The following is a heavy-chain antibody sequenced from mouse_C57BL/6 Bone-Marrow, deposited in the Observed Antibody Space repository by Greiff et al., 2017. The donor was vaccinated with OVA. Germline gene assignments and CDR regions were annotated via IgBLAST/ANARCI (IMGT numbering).Heavy chain of an antibody. Sequence: VQLQQSGPELVKPGASVKISCKASGYTFTDYYMNWVKQSHGKSLEWIGDINPNNGGTSYNQKFKGKATLTVDKSSSTAYMELRSLTSEDSAVYYCANYYGNHWYFDVWGTGTTVTVSS. D-gene: IGHD2-1*01. J-gene: IGHJ1*03. CDR1: GYTFTDYY. CDR3: ANYYGNHWYFDV. CDR2: INPNNGGT. V-gene: IGHV1-26*01.